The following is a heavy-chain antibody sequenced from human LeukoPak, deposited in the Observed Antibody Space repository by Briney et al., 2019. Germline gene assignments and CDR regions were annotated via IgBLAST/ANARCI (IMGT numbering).Heavy chain of an antibody. J-gene: IGHJ4*02. CDR2: IYYTGTT. CDR1: DGSISSYY. V-gene: IGHV4-59*01. CDR3: ARWGHFDTSGYFVADY. Sequence: SETLSLTCIVSDGSISSYYWNWFRQPPGKGLEWIGHIYYTGTTHYNPSLQSRVSISIDTSKNQFSLKLTSVTAVDTAVYYCARWGHFDTSGYFVADYWGQGTLITVSS. D-gene: IGHD3-22*01.